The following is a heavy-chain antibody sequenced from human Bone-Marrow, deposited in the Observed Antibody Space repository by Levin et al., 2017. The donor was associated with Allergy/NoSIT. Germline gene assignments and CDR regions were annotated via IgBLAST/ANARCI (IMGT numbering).Heavy chain of an antibody. D-gene: IGHD6-13*01. J-gene: IGHJ3*01. CDR1: GDIFSNYW. CDR2: IYPGDSDT. V-gene: IGHV5-51*01. Sequence: GESLKISCKDSGDIFSNYWVAWVRQMPGKGLEWMGSIYPGDSDTRYSPSFQGPVTLSVDKSSSTAYLPWSSLKASDTAMYYCARQAAGPDAFEVWGQGTMVTVSS. CDR3: ARQAAGPDAFEV.